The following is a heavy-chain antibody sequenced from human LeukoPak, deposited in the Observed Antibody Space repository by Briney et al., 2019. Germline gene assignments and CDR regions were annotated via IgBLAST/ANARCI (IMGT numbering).Heavy chain of an antibody. CDR1: GFTFSSYS. Sequence: PGGSLRLSCAASGFTFSSYSMNWVRQAPGKGLEWVSSISSSSSYIYYADSVKGRFTISRDNAKNSLYLQMNSLRAEDTAVYYCARDPRSPYYYDSSGYYLFDYWGQGTLVTVSS. D-gene: IGHD3-22*01. V-gene: IGHV3-21*01. CDR2: ISSSSSYI. J-gene: IGHJ4*02. CDR3: ARDPRSPYYYDSSGYYLFDY.